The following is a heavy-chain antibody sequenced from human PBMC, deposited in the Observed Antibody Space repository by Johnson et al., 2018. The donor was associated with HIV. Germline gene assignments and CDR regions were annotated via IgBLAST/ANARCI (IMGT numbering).Heavy chain of an antibody. CDR1: GFTVNSNA. D-gene: IGHD6-13*01. J-gene: IGHJ3*01. V-gene: IGHV3-66*01. CDR2: FYNDGGT. Sequence: VQLVESGGGLVQPGGSLRLSCAASGFTVNSNAMNWVRQAPGKGLEWVSGFYNDGGTYYADSVKGRFTISRDNSKNTMFLQMNNLRAEDTAMYYCAKERGTATRWYARAFDLWGQGTMVTVSS. CDR3: AKERGTATRWYARAFDL.